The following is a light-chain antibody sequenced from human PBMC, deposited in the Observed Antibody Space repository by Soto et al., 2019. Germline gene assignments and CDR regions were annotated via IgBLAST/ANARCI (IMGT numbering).Light chain of an antibody. CDR1: QSVPGNY. V-gene: IGKV3-20*01. CDR3: HQYTSPPWT. J-gene: IGKJ1*01. Sequence: EIVLTQSPTTLSLSPGEGATPSCRASQSVPGNYLAGLQQKPGQSPRLLIYGASSRATGIPDRFSGSGSGTDFTLTISRVEPDDFALYYCHQYTSPPWTLGRGTRVE. CDR2: GAS.